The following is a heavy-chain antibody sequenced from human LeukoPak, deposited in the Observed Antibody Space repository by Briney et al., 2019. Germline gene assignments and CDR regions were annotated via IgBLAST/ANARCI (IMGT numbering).Heavy chain of an antibody. CDR1: GGTFSSYA. Sequence: VASVKVSFKASGGTFSSYAISWVRQAPGQGLEWMGGIIPIFGTANYAQKFQGRVTITTDESTSTAYMELSSLRSEDTAVYYCARRRGKDGYNSWGQGTLVTVSS. CDR2: IIPIFGTA. D-gene: IGHD5-24*01. CDR3: ARRRGKDGYNS. V-gene: IGHV1-69*05. J-gene: IGHJ5*02.